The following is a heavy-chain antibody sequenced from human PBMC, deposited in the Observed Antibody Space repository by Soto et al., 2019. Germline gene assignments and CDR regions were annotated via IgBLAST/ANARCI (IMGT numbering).Heavy chain of an antibody. D-gene: IGHD2-15*01. CDR2: IIHSGST. CDR1: DGSFSDFY. V-gene: IGHV4-34*12. CDR3: ARIKGLTVPYCAFDI. J-gene: IGHJ3*02. Sequence: SETLSLTCAVFDGSFSDFYWSWIRQPPGKGLEWIGDIIHSGSTNYSPSLKSRLTISIDTSKNQFSLELRSVTAADTALYYCARIKGLTVPYCAFDIWGQGTMVTVSS.